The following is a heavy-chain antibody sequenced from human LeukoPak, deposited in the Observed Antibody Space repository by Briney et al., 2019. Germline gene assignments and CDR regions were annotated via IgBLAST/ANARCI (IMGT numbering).Heavy chain of an antibody. CDR2: FDPEDGET. CDR1: GYTLTELS. CDR3: ATVDYVWGSYRPFDY. J-gene: IGHJ4*02. Sequence: ASVKVSCKVSGYTLTELSMHWVRQAPGKGLEWMGGFDPEDGETIHAQKFQGRVTMTEDTSTDTAYMELSSLRSEDTAVYYCATVDYVWGSYRPFDYWGQGTLVTVSS. D-gene: IGHD3-16*02. V-gene: IGHV1-24*01.